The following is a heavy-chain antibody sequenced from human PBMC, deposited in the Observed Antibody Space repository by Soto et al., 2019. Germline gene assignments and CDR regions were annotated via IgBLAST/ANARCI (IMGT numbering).Heavy chain of an antibody. CDR1: GGSVSSGSYY. Sequence: SETLSLTCTVSGGSVSSGSYYWSRIRQPPGKGLEWIGYIYYSGSTNYNPSLKSRVTISVDTSKNQFSLKLSSVTAADTAVYYCARWGAAGYLFDYWGQGTLVTVSS. D-gene: IGHD3-16*01. J-gene: IGHJ4*02. CDR2: IYYSGST. CDR3: ARWGAAGYLFDY. V-gene: IGHV4-61*01.